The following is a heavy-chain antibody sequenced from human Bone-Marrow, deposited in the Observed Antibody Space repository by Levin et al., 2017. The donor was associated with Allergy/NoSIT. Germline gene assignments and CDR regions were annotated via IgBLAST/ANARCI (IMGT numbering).Heavy chain of an antibody. V-gene: IGHV3-23*01. CDR3: AKDRFGVVIGYFDY. CDR2: ISGSGGST. J-gene: IGHJ4*02. Sequence: ETLSLTCAASGFTFSSYAMSWVRQAPGKGLEWVSAISGSGGSTYYADSVKGRFTISRDNSKNTLYLQMNSLRAEDTAVYYCAKDRFGVVIGYFDYWGQGTLVTVSS. D-gene: IGHD3-3*01. CDR1: GFTFSSYA.